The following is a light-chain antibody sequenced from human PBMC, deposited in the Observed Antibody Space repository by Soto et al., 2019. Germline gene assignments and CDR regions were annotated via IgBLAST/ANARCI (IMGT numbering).Light chain of an antibody. CDR2: GAS. Sequence: EIVLTQSPGTLSLSPEERATLSCRASQSISSSYLAWYQQKPGQAPRLLVYGASSRATGIADRFSGSGSGTDFTLTISRLEPEDFAVYYCQQYGSSRTFGQGTKVEIK. J-gene: IGKJ1*01. V-gene: IGKV3-20*01. CDR3: QQYGSSRT. CDR1: QSISSSY.